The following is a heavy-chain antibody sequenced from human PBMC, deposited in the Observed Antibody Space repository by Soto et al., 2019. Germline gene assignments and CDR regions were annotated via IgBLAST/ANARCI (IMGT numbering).Heavy chain of an antibody. D-gene: IGHD1-26*01. Sequence: GASVKVSCKASGYTFTGYYVHWVRQAPGQGLEWMGWINPNSGDTYLAQRFQGRVTMNRDTSIGTAYMELRGLTSDDTAEYYCAKGGAIVAAGTRVYLYNAMDVWGPGTTVTVSS. CDR3: AKGGAIVAAGTRVYLYNAMDV. V-gene: IGHV1-2*02. J-gene: IGHJ6*02. CDR1: GYTFTGYY. CDR2: INPNSGDT.